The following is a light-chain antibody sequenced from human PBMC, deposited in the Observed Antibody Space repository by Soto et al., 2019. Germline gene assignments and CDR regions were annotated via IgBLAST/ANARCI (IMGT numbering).Light chain of an antibody. Sequence: QSALTQPASVSGSPGQSITISCTGTSSDVGGYNYVSWYQHRPGKAPKLTIYDVSNRPSGVSNRFSGSKSGDTASLTISGLQAEDEADYYCSSYTSGSTLVFGGGTKVTVL. V-gene: IGLV2-14*03. CDR3: SSYTSGSTLV. J-gene: IGLJ2*01. CDR2: DVS. CDR1: SSDVGGYNY.